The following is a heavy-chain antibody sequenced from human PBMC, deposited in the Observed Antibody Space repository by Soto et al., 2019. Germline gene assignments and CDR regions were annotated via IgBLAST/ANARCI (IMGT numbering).Heavy chain of an antibody. CDR3: ARYPLNPYYYDSSGYYYFDY. D-gene: IGHD3-22*01. V-gene: IGHV1-18*01. Sequence: RASVKVSCKASGGTFSSYAISWVRQAPGQGLEWMGWISAYNGNTNYAQKLQGRVTMTTDTSTSTAYMELRSLRSDDTAVYYCARYPLNPYYYDSSGYYYFDYWGQGTLVTVSS. CDR1: GGTFSSYA. J-gene: IGHJ4*02. CDR2: ISAYNGNT.